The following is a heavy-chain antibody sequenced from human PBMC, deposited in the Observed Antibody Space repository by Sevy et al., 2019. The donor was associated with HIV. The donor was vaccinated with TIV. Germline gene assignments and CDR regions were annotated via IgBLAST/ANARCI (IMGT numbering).Heavy chain of an antibody. D-gene: IGHD3-9*01. V-gene: IGHV3-30*18. CDR3: AKSAVKVDILTGYSLYFDY. Sequence: GGSLRLSCAASGFTFSSYGMHWVRQAPGKGLEWVAVISYDGSNKYYADSVKGRFTISRDNSKHTLYLQMNILRAEDTAVYYCAKSAVKVDILTGYSLYFDYWGQGTLVTVSS. CDR2: ISYDGSNK. J-gene: IGHJ4*02. CDR1: GFTFSSYG.